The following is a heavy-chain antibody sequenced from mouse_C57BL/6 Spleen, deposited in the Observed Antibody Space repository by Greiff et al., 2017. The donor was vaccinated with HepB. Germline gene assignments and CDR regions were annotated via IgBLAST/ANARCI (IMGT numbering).Heavy chain of an antibody. V-gene: IGHV5-17*01. CDR2: ISSGSSTI. J-gene: IGHJ4*01. CDR3: ARRGYYGSSYPYAMDY. D-gene: IGHD1-1*01. Sequence: EVQGVESGGGLVKPGGSLKLSCAASGFTFSDYGMHWVRQAPEKGLEWVAYISSGSSTIYYADTVKGRFTISRDNAKNTLFLQMTSLRSEDTAMYYCARRGYYGSSYPYAMDYWGQGTSVTVSS. CDR1: GFTFSDYG.